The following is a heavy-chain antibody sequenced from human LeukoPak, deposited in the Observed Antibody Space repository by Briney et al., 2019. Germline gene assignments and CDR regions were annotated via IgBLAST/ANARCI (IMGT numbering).Heavy chain of an antibody. CDR2: IDSDGRST. V-gene: IGHV3-74*03. CDR3: VKLYYYYMDV. CDR1: GFTFSSYW. Sequence: AGGSLRLSCAASGFTFSSYWMHWVRQAPGKGLVWVSRIDSDGRSTTYADSVKGRFTISRDNAKNTLYLQMNSLRAEDTAVYYCVKLYYYYMDVWGKGTTVTISS. J-gene: IGHJ6*03. D-gene: IGHD1-1*01.